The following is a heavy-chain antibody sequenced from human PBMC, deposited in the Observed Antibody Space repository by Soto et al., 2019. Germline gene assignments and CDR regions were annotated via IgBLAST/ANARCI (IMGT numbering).Heavy chain of an antibody. J-gene: IGHJ2*01. CDR3: ARGGSLYWYFDL. V-gene: IGHV1-3*01. CDR1: GYTFTSYA. D-gene: IGHD1-26*01. CDR2: INAGNGNT. Sequence: VSVKVSCKASGYTFTSYAMHWVRQAPGQRLEWMGWINAGNGNTKYSQKFQGRVTITRDTSASTAYMELSSLRSEDTAVYYCARGGSLYWYFDLWGRGTLVTVSS.